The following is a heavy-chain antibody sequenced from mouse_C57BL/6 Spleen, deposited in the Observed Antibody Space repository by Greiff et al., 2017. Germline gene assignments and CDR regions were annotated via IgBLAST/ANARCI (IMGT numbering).Heavy chain of an antibody. CDR2: IYPGDGDT. V-gene: IGHV1-82*01. CDR1: GYAFSSSW. J-gene: IGHJ4*01. Sequence: VQLQQSGPELVKPGASVKISCKASGYAFSSSWMNWVKQRPGKGLEWIGRIYPGDGDTNYNGKFKGKATLTADKSSSTAYMQLSSLTSEDSAVYCCARSDDDEYAMDYWGQGTSVTVSS. D-gene: IGHD2-4*01. CDR3: ARSDDDEYAMDY.